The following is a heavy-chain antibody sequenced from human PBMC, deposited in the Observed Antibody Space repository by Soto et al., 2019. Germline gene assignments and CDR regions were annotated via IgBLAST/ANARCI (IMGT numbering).Heavy chain of an antibody. CDR3: AGIVVDNGDY. CDR2: ISGNSASI. V-gene: IGHV3-9*01. CDR1: GFTFDDYA. J-gene: IGHJ4*02. D-gene: IGHD3-22*01. Sequence: PGGSLRLSCAASGFTFDDYAMHWVRQAPGKGLEWVSGISGNSASIGYADSVKGRFTISRDNAKNSLYLQMNSLRDEDTALYYCAGIVVDNGDYWGQGTLVTVSS.